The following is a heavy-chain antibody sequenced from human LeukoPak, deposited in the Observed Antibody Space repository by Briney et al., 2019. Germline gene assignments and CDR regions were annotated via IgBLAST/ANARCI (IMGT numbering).Heavy chain of an antibody. D-gene: IGHD2-2*01. CDR1: GFTFSSYS. V-gene: IGHV3-21*01. CDR2: ISSSSSYT. CDR3: ARDGGDIVVVPAAPYYYYYYGMDV. Sequence: PGGSLRLSCAASGFTFSSYSMNWVRQAPGKGQEWVSSISSSSSYTYYADSVKGRFTISRDNAKNSLYLQMNSLRAEDTAVYYCARDGGDIVVVPAAPYYYYYYGMDVWGQGTTVTVSS. J-gene: IGHJ6*02.